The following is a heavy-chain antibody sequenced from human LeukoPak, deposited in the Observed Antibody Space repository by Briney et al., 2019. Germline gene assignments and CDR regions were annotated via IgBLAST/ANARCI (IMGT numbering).Heavy chain of an antibody. CDR3: ARGLSSSRWPHWFDP. D-gene: IGHD6-13*01. CDR2: ISAIDSTT. CDR1: GFTFSDYE. V-gene: IGHV3-48*03. Sequence: GGSLRLSCEASGFTFSDYEMNWVRHAPGKGLEWVSYISAIDSTTYYADSVKGRFTISRDNAKNSLYLQMNSLRVDDTAIYHCARGLSSSRWPHWFDPWGQGTLVTVSS. J-gene: IGHJ5*02.